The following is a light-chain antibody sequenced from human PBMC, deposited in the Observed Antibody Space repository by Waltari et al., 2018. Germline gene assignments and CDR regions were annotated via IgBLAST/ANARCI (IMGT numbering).Light chain of an antibody. CDR1: QSVGRF. V-gene: IGKV1-39*01. CDR2: KTS. Sequence: DIKMTQSTSSLSASVGDTVTITCRASQSVGRFLNWYQQRPGEAPKLLIYKTSNLQGGVPSRFSGSGSGTDFTLTIDSLQPEDFASYYCQQSDGIPFTFGPGT. J-gene: IGKJ2*01. CDR3: QQSDGIPFT.